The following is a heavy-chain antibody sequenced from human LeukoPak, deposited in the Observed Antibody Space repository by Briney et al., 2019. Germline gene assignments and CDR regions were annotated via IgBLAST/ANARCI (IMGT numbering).Heavy chain of an antibody. CDR1: GGTFSSYT. CDR3: ARGLQTDSSGYHPFDY. J-gene: IGHJ4*02. Sequence: RASVKVSCKASGGTFSSYTISWVRQAPGQGLEWMRRIIPILGIANYAQKFQGRVTITADKSTSTAYMELSSLRSEDTAVYYCARGLQTDSSGYHPFDYWGQGTLVTVSS. D-gene: IGHD3-22*01. CDR2: IIPILGIA. V-gene: IGHV1-69*02.